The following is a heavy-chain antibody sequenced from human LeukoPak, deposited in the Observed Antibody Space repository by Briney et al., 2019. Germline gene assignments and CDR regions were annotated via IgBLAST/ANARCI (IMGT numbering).Heavy chain of an antibody. V-gene: IGHV1-2*02. CDR1: GYTFTGYY. J-gene: IGHJ4*02. CDR3: ASGYDSSGYMIAFDY. D-gene: IGHD3-22*01. CDR2: INPNSGGT. Sequence: GASVKVSCKASGYTFTGYYMHWVRQAPGQGLEWMGWINPNSGGTNYAQKFQGRVTMTRDTSISTAYMELSRLRSDDTAVYYCASGYDSSGYMIAFDYWGQGTLVTVSS.